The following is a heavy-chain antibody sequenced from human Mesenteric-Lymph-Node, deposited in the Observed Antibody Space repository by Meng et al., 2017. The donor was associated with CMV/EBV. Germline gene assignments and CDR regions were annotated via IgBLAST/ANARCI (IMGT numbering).Heavy chain of an antibody. V-gene: IGHV2-5*02. Sequence: CPFSGFSLSTIGVVVCCVPQPPGEALDLLSLIYWDDDKRYSPSLKNRLTITKDTSKNQVVLTVANMDPLDTATYYCAHSRGYSYGYDYWGQGTLVTVSS. J-gene: IGHJ4*02. CDR2: IYWDDDK. D-gene: IGHD5-18*01. CDR3: AHSRGYSYGYDY. CDR1: GFSLSTIGVV.